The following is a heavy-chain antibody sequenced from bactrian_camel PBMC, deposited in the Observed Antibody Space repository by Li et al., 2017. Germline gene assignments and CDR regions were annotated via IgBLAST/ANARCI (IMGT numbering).Heavy chain of an antibody. CDR2: ISSGGGST. Sequence: VQLVESGGGLVQPGGSLRLSCSASGFTFSTYDMSWFRQAPGKGLEWVSTISSGGGSTVYAHAVKGRFTISQDNAKNTGVYLQMNSLKPEDSAMYYCAAAWDITVLTVDLLLPSEYNYWGQGTQVTVS. J-gene: IGHJ4*01. CDR3: AAAWDITVLTVDLLLPSEYNY. D-gene: IGHD8*01. V-gene: IGHV3S40*01. CDR1: GFTFSTYD.